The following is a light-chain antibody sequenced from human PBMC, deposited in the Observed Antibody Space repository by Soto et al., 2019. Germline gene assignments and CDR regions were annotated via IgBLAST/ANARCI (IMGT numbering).Light chain of an antibody. CDR1: QSISYS. Sequence: EIVLTQSPATLSLSPGERATLSCRASQSISYSLAWYQQKPGQAPRLLIHDASSRVTGVPARFSGSVSETDFTLTISSLQPEDFAVYYCQQRGNWHPPISFGQGTRLEIK. J-gene: IGKJ5*01. CDR3: QQRGNWHPPIS. V-gene: IGKV3-11*01. CDR2: DAS.